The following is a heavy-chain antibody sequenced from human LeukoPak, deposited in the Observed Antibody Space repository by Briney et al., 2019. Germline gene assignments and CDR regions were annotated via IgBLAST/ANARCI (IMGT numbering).Heavy chain of an antibody. CDR3: AKEPTYYDFWSGYARDY. D-gene: IGHD3-3*01. CDR1: GFTFSSYW. Sequence: GGSLRLSCAASGFTFSSYWMSWVRQAPGKGLEWVANIKQDGSEKYYVDSVKGRFTISRDNSKNTLYLQMNSLRAEDTAVYYCAKEPTYYDFWSGYARDYWGQGTLVTVSS. J-gene: IGHJ4*02. CDR2: IKQDGSEK. V-gene: IGHV3-7*03.